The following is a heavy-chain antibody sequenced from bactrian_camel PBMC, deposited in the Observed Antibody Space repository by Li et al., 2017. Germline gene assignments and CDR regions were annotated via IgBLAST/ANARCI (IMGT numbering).Heavy chain of an antibody. CDR1: GFSFSSYE. V-gene: IGHV3S10*01. CDR2: IDSDGTP. Sequence: DVQLVESGGGLVQPGGSLRLSCAASGFSFSSYEMRWVRQAPGKEREGVAAIDSDGTPTYGRAVKGRFTISKDNAKNTLYLQMNSLKPEDTAMYYCAADSKYEKVLVQWVELFDIQGQGTQVTVS. D-gene: IGHD3*01. J-gene: IGHJ4*01.